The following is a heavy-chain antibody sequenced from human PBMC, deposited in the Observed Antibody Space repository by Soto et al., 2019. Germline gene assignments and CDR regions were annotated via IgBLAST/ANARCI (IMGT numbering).Heavy chain of an antibody. CDR2: ISSNGGST. J-gene: IGHJ5*02. Sequence: PGGSLRLSCAASGFTFSSYAMHWVRQAPGKGLEYVSAISSNGGSTYYANSVKGRFTISRDNSKNTLYLQMGSLRAEDMAVYYCARGSGITGTTEFDPWGQGTLVTVSS. D-gene: IGHD1-7*01. V-gene: IGHV3-64*01. CDR3: ARGSGITGTTEFDP. CDR1: GFTFSSYA.